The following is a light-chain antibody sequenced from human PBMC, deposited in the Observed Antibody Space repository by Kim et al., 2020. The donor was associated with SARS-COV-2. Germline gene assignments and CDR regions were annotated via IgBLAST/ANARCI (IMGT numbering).Light chain of an antibody. J-gene: IGKJ1*01. CDR2: GAS. V-gene: IGKV3-20*01. CDR3: QQHGSSPWT. Sequence: EIVLTQSPGTLSLSPGERATLSCRASQSVSSSYLAWYQQKPGQGPRLLIYGASSRATDIPDRFSGSGSGTDFTLTISRLEPEDFAVYYCQQHGSSPWTFGQGTKVDIK. CDR1: QSVSSSY.